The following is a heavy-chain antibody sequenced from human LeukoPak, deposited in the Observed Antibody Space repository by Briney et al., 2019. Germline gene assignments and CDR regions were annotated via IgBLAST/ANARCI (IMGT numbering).Heavy chain of an antibody. CDR3: ARTYGDYTSFDY. CDR1: GYTFTGYY. D-gene: IGHD4-17*01. CDR2: INPNSGGT. Sequence: ASVKVSCKASGYTFTGYYMHWVRQAPGQGLEWMGWINPNSGGTNYAQKFQGRVTMTRDTSISTAYMELSRLRSEDTAVYYCARTYGDYTSFDYWGQGTLVTVSS. J-gene: IGHJ4*02. V-gene: IGHV1-2*02.